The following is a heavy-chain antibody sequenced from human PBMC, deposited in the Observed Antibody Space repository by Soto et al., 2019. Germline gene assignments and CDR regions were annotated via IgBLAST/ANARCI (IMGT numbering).Heavy chain of an antibody. CDR1: GYTFTSYA. V-gene: IGHV1-3*01. Sequence: ASVKVSCKASGYTFTSYAMHWVRQAPGQRLEWMGWINAGNGNAKYSQKFQGRVTITRDTSASTAYMELSSLRSEDTAVYYCARSIVVVTALDYWGQGTLVTVSS. J-gene: IGHJ4*02. D-gene: IGHD2-21*02. CDR3: ARSIVVVTALDY. CDR2: INAGNGNA.